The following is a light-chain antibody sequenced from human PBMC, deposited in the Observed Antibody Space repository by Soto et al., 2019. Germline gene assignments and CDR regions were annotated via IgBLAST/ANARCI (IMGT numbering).Light chain of an antibody. CDR3: HQYNNWLIT. CDR2: AAS. CDR1: QSVNIN. J-gene: IGKJ5*01. Sequence: EILMTQSPATLSLSPGERATLSCRASQSVNINLAWYQQRPGQAPRVLIYAASTRDTGVPDRFSGSGSGTEFTLTISRLQPEDFAVHYCHQYNNWLITFGQGTRLEIK. V-gene: IGKV3-15*01.